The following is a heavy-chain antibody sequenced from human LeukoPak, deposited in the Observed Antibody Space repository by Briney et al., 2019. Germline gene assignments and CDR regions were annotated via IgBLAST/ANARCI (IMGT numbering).Heavy chain of an antibody. V-gene: IGHV3-74*01. Sequence: PGGSLRLSCAVSGFTSGFTFSSRWMHWVRQAPGKGLMWVSLVEDDGSTNYADSVKGRFTVSRDNTMNTLYLQMNNLRVEDTALYFCHPLGYTSNWGQGTLVTVSS. CDR2: VEDDGST. D-gene: IGHD6-19*01. CDR1: GFTFSSRW. J-gene: IGHJ4*02. CDR3: HPLGYTSN.